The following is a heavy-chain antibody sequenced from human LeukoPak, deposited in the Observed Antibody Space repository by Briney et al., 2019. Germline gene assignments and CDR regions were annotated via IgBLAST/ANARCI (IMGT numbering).Heavy chain of an antibody. CDR1: GYTFTSYG. J-gene: IGHJ5*02. Sequence: ASVKVSCKASGYTFTSYGISWVRQAPGQGREWMGWISAYNGNTNYAQKLQGRVTMTTDTSTSTAYMELRSLRSDDTAVYYCAGGPLRVYELSNWFDPWGQGTLVTVSS. CDR2: ISAYNGNT. D-gene: IGHD5/OR15-5a*01. V-gene: IGHV1-18*01. CDR3: AGGPLRVYELSNWFDP.